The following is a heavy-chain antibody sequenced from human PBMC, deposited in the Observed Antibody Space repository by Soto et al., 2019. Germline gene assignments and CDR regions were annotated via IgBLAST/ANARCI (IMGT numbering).Heavy chain of an antibody. V-gene: IGHV4-30-4*01. CDR2: VYYSGTT. Sequence: PSETLSLRCTVYDGSMINNDCSWSWICQTAGKGLEWIGYVYYSGTTDYIPSLKSRLSMSIDKSQNQFTLKLNSVTAADTATYYCARMSYFYDKWYFDLWGRGTLVTVSS. D-gene: IGHD3-22*01. CDR1: DGSMINNDCS. CDR3: ARMSYFYDKWYFDL. J-gene: IGHJ2*01.